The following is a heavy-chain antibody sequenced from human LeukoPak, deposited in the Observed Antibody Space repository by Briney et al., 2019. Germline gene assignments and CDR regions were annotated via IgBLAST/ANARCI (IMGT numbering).Heavy chain of an antibody. CDR1: GFTFDDYG. D-gene: IGHD6-13*01. V-gene: IGHV3-20*04. J-gene: IGHJ2*01. Sequence: PGGSLRLSCAASGFTFDDYGMSWIRHVPGKGPEWVSGSNWNAGNTGYADSVRGRFTISRDNAKNSLYLQMNSLRAEDTALYYCARDRGYSSSWYSRSGYFDLWGRGTLVTVSS. CDR2: SNWNAGNT. CDR3: ARDRGYSSSWYSRSGYFDL.